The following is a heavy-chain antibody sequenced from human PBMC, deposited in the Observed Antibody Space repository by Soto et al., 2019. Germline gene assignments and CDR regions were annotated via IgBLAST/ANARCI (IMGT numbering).Heavy chain of an antibody. D-gene: IGHD3-22*01. Sequence: QVQLVESGGGVVQPGRSLRLSCAASGFTFSSYGMHWVRQAPGKGLEWVAVIWYDGSNKYYADSVKGRFTISRDNSKNTLYLQMNSMRAEDKAVYYCARDYDSSGYPRYYFDYWGHGTLVTVSS. CDR3: ARDYDSSGYPRYYFDY. CDR1: GFTFSSYG. CDR2: IWYDGSNK. J-gene: IGHJ4*01. V-gene: IGHV3-33*01.